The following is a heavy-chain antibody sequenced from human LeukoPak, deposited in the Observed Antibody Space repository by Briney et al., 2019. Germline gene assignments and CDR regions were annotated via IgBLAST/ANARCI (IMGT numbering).Heavy chain of an antibody. CDR3: ATGNRAGYSRSWYAPNNNWFDP. CDR1: GYTFTSYD. V-gene: IGHV1-8*01. Sequence: ASVTVSCKASGYTFTSYDINWVRQAPGQGLEWMGWMCPNSGNTDYAQKFQGRVTITRNTSIITAYMELSSLRSEDTAVYYFATGNRAGYSRSWYAPNNNWFDPWGQGTLVTVSS. CDR2: MCPNSGNT. J-gene: IGHJ5*02. D-gene: IGHD6-13*01.